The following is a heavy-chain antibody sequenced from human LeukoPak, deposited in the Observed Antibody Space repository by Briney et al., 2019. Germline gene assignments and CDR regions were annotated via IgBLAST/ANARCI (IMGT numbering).Heavy chain of an antibody. J-gene: IGHJ5*02. CDR3: ARGFYGDYIRDWFAP. CDR1: GGSISSGSYY. Sequence: PSQTLSLTCTVSGGSISSGSYYWSWIRQPAGKGLEWIGRIYTSGSTNYNPPLKSRVTISVDTSKNQFSLKLSSVTAADPAVYYCARGFYGDYIRDWFAPWGQGTLVTVSS. V-gene: IGHV4-61*02. CDR2: IYTSGST. D-gene: IGHD4-17*01.